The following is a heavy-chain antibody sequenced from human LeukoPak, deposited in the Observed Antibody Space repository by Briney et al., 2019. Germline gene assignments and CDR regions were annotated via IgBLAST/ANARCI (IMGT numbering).Heavy chain of an antibody. CDR1: GGSFSGYY. D-gene: IGHD6-13*01. CDR3: ARHPKYSSSWYGRNWFDP. Sequence: SETLSLTCAVYGGSFSGYYWSWIRQPPGKGLEWIGEINHSGSTNYNPSLKSRVTISVDTSKNQFSLKLSSVTAADTAVYYCARHPKYSSSWYGRNWFDPWGQGTLVTVSS. CDR2: INHSGST. J-gene: IGHJ5*02. V-gene: IGHV4-34*01.